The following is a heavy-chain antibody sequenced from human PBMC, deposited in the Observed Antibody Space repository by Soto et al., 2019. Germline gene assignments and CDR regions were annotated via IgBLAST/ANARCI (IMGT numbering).Heavy chain of an antibody. CDR3: AREGGGGSTVTTDPQTGAFDI. D-gene: IGHD4-17*01. CDR1: GFTVSSNY. J-gene: IGHJ3*02. V-gene: IGHV3-66*01. CDR2: IYSGGST. Sequence: EVQLVESGGGLVQPGGSLRLSCAASGFTVSSNYMSWVRQAPGKGLEWVSVIYSGGSTYYADSVKGRFTISRDNSKNTLYLQMNSLRAEDTAVYYCAREGGGGSTVTTDPQTGAFDIWGQGTMVTVSS.